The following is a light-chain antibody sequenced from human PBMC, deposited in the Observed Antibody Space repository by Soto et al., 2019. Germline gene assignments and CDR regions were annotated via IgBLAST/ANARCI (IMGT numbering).Light chain of an antibody. Sequence: DIQMTQSPSTLSASVGDRVTITCRASQSITNRLAWYQQKPGKAPKVLIYDASSLESGVPSRFSGSGSGTEFNLTINRLQPDDFAAYYCQQYSSSPRTFGQGTKVDI. J-gene: IGKJ1*01. CDR3: QQYSSSPRT. V-gene: IGKV1-5*01. CDR2: DAS. CDR1: QSITNR.